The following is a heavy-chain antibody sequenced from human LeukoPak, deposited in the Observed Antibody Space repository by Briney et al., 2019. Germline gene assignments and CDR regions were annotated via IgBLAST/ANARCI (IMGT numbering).Heavy chain of an antibody. CDR3: AKTSGYDYAAGDY. CDR2: ISGSGGST. V-gene: IGHV3-23*01. D-gene: IGHD5-12*01. CDR1: GFTFSTYA. Sequence: GGSLRLSCAASGFTFSTYAMSWVRQAPGKGLEWVSAISGSGGSTYYADSVKGRFTISRDDSKNTLYLQMNSLRAEDTAVYYCAKTSGYDYAAGDYWGQGTLVTVSS. J-gene: IGHJ4*02.